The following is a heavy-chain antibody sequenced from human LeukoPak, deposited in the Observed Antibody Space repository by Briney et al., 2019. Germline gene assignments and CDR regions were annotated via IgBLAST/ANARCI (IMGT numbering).Heavy chain of an antibody. V-gene: IGHV3-23*01. Sequence: PGGSLRLSCAASGFTFSSYSMNWVRQAPGEGLEWVSAFSGSGGNTYYADSVKGRFTISRDNSKNTLYLQMNSLRAEDTAVYYCAKDVGYCSSSTCYKPFDYWGQGTLVTVSS. CDR2: FSGSGGNT. D-gene: IGHD2-2*02. J-gene: IGHJ4*02. CDR1: GFTFSSYS. CDR3: AKDVGYCSSSTCYKPFDY.